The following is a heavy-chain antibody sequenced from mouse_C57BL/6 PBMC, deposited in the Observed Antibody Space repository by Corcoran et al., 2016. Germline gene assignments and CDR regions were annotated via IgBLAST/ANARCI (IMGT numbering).Heavy chain of an antibody. CDR3: ASHYYGSSIGNAMDY. CDR2: INPNNGGT. V-gene: IGHV1-26*01. J-gene: IGHJ4*01. Sequence: EVQLQQSGPELVKPGASVKISCKASGYTFTDYYMNWVKQSHGKSLEWIGDINPNNGGTSYNQKFKGKATLTVDKSSSTAYMELRSLTSEDSAVYYCASHYYGSSIGNAMDYWCQGTSVTVSS. CDR1: GYTFTDYY. D-gene: IGHD1-1*01.